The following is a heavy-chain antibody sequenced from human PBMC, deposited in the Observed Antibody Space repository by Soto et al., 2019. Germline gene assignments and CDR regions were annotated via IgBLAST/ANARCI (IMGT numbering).Heavy chain of an antibody. CDR2: ISAYNGNT. D-gene: IGHD3-16*01. Sequence: QVQLVQSGAEVKKPGASVKVSCKASGYTCTNFGISWVRQAPGQGLEWMGWISAYNGNTNYAQQFQVRVTMTTDTSTRTAYMEVRSLIFDDTAVYYCARGGTPMDYWGQGALVTVSS. V-gene: IGHV1-18*01. CDR1: GYTCTNFG. CDR3: ARGGTPMDY. J-gene: IGHJ4*02.